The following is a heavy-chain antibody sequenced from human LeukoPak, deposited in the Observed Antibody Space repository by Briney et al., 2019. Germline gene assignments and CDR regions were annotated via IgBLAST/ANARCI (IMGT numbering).Heavy chain of an antibody. Sequence: SETLSLTCTVSGVSISGYYWSWIRQPPGKGLEWIGYIYYSGSTNYNPSLKSRVTISVDTSKNQFSLKLSSVTAADTAVYYCARTTEGGYTYDYFYYYYMDVWGKGTTVTVSS. J-gene: IGHJ6*03. D-gene: IGHD5-18*01. CDR3: ARTTEGGYTYDYFYYYYMDV. CDR2: IYYSGST. V-gene: IGHV4-59*01. CDR1: GVSISGYY.